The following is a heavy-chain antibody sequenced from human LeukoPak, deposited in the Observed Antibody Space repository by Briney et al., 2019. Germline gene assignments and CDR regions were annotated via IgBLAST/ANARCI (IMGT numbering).Heavy chain of an antibody. CDR1: GFTFSSYA. J-gene: IGHJ5*02. CDR2: ISGSGGST. Sequence: GGSLRLSCAASGFTFSSYAMSWVRQAPGKGLEWVSAISGSGGSTYYADSVKGRFTISRDNSKNTLYLQMNSLRAEDTAVYYCAKNLVKLTGSPNWFDPWGQGTLVTVSS. D-gene: IGHD2-21*01. V-gene: IGHV3-23*01. CDR3: AKNLVKLTGSPNWFDP.